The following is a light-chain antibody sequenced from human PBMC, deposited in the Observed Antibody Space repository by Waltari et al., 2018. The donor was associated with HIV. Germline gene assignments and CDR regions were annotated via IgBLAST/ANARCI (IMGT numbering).Light chain of an antibody. V-gene: IGLV3-27*01. J-gene: IGLJ3*02. CDR1: ILAKKY. CDR2: KDN. CDR3: YSAANYSWV. Sequence: SFELTQPSSVSVSPGQTARITCSGDILAKKYVRWLQQRPGQAPLLIIFKDNERPSGIPERFSGSSTGTTVTLTISGVQVEDEADYYCYSAANYSWVCGGGTRLTVL.